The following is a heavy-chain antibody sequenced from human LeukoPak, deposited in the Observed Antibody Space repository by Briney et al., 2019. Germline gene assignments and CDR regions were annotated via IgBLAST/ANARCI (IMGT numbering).Heavy chain of an antibody. J-gene: IGHJ4*02. D-gene: IGHD1-14*01. CDR1: GYSISSGYY. Sequence: PSETLSLTCTVSGYSISSGYYWGWIRQPPGKGLEWIGSIYHSGSTYYNPSLKSRVTISVDTSKNQFSLKLSSVTAADTAVYYCARDITGSFDYWGQGTLVTVSS. CDR3: ARDITGSFDY. CDR2: IYHSGST. V-gene: IGHV4-38-2*02.